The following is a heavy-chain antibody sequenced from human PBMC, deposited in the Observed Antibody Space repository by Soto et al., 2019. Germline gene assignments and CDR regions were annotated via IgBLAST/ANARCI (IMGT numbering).Heavy chain of an antibody. CDR1: GYTFISYH. D-gene: IGHD1-26*01. V-gene: IGHV1-46*01. J-gene: IGHJ5*02. CDR2: INPSGGIT. Sequence: ASVKVSCKASGYTFISYHLHWMRQAPGQGLEWMGLINPSGGITRYAQKFQGRVTVTSDTSTSTVYMELSSLTSEDTAVYYCARGFGYSWFDPWGQGSLVTVSS. CDR3: ARGFGYSWFDP.